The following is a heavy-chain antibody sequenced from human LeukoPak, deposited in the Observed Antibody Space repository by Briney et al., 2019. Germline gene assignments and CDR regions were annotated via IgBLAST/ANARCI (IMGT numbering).Heavy chain of an antibody. Sequence: SEALSLTCTVSGGSISSSSYYWGWIRQPPGKGLEWIGSIYYSGSTYYNPSLKSRVTISVDTSKNQFSLKLSSVIAADTAVYYCARHLWFGELNLDYWGQGTLVTVSS. D-gene: IGHD3-10*01. J-gene: IGHJ4*02. CDR3: ARHLWFGELNLDY. CDR2: IYYSGST. V-gene: IGHV4-39*01. CDR1: GGSISSSSYY.